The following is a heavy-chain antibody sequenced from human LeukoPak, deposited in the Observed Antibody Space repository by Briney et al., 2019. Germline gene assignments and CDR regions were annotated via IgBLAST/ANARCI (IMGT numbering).Heavy chain of an antibody. CDR2: IIPIFGTA. Sequence: ASVKVSCKASGGTFSSYAISWVRQAPGQGLEWMGGIIPIFGTANYAQKFQGRVTITTDESTSTAYMELSSLRSEDTAVYYCARISWPGALHVVVPAATSPSYYYYMDVWGKGTTVTVSS. J-gene: IGHJ6*03. CDR1: GGTFSSYA. CDR3: ARISWPGALHVVVPAATSPSYYYYMDV. V-gene: IGHV1-69*05. D-gene: IGHD2-2*01.